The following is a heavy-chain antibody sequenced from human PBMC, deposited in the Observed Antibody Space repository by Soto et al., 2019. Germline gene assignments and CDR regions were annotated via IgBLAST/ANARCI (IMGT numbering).Heavy chain of an antibody. CDR2: IYHSGST. J-gene: IGHJ5*02. V-gene: IGHV4-4*02. CDR1: GGSISSSNW. D-gene: IGHD3-22*01. CDR3: ARVVHYDSSGYYGWFDP. Sequence: PSETLSLTCAVSGGSISSSNWWSWVRQPPGKGLEWIGEIYHSGSTNYNPSLKSRVTISVDKSKNQFSLKLSSVTAADTAVYYCARVVHYDSSGYYGWFDPWGQGTLVTVSS.